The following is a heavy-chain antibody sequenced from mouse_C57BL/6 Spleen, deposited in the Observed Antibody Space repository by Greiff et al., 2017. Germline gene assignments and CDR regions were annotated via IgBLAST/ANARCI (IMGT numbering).Heavy chain of an antibody. D-gene: IGHD1-1*01. CDR1: GFTFSSYA. CDR3: TRGGSTTVVECAMDY. V-gene: IGHV5-9-1*02. CDR2: ISSGGDYI. Sequence: EVKLMESGEGLVKPGGSLKLSCAASGFTFSSYAMSWVRQTPEKRLEWVAYISSGGDYIYYADTVKGRFTISRDNARNTLYLQMSSLKSEDTAMYYCTRGGSTTVVECAMDYWGQGTSVTVSS. J-gene: IGHJ4*01.